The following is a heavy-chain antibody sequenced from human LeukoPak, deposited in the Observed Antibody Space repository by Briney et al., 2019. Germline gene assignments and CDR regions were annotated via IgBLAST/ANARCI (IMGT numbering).Heavy chain of an antibody. J-gene: IGHJ4*02. CDR3: AKGLGYCSGGSRYSTLWY. CDR1: GFTFSSYG. CDR2: ISYDGSNK. V-gene: IGHV3-30*18. D-gene: IGHD2-15*01. Sequence: PGGSLRLSCAASGFTFSSYGMHWVRQAPGKGLEWVAVISYDGSNKYYADSVKGRFTISRDNSKNTLYLQINSLRAEDTAVYYCAKGLGYCSGGSRYSTLWYWGQGTLVTVSS.